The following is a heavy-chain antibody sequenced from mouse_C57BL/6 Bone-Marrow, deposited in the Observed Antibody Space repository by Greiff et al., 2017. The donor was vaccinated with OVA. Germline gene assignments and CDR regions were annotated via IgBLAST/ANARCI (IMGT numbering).Heavy chain of an antibody. CDR1: GFNIKNSY. J-gene: IGHJ4*01. CDR3: AIGARRWAMYY. Sequence: VQLQQSVAELVRPGASVKLSCTASGFNIKNSYMHWVKQRPEQGLEWIGRIDPANGNNKYAPKFQGKATLTADTSSNTAYRQLSSLTSEDTSIYYCAIGARRWAMYYWGQGTAVTVSS. V-gene: IGHV14-3*01. D-gene: IGHD2-3*01. CDR2: IDPANGNN.